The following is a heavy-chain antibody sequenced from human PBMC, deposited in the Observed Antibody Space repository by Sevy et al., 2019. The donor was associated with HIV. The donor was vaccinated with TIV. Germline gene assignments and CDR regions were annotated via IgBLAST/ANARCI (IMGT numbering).Heavy chain of an antibody. D-gene: IGHD2-8*02. CDR2: ISPTTNYI. CDR3: AIDDLSGVSYSH. CDR1: GFTFSLYT. J-gene: IGHJ4*02. Sequence: GGSLRLSCAASGFTFSLYTMNWLHQAPGKGLEWVSSISPTTNYIYYADSLKGRFTISRDNAKNSLHLQVNSLRAEDTAVYYCAIDDLSGVSYSHWGQGTLVTVSS. V-gene: IGHV3-21*01.